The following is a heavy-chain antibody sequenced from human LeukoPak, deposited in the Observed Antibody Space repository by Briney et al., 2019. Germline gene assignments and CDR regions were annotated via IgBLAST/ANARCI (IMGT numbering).Heavy chain of an antibody. D-gene: IGHD4-11*01. J-gene: IGHJ4*01. CDR1: GFTVSSNY. V-gene: IGHV3-53*01. CDR2: IYSGGST. Sequence: GGSLGLSCAASGFTVSSNYMSWVRQAPGKGLEWVSVIYSGGSTYYADSVKGRFTISRDNSKNTLYLQMNSLRAEDTAVYYCARAGTTGDFDYWGQGTPVTVSS. CDR3: ARAGTTGDFDY.